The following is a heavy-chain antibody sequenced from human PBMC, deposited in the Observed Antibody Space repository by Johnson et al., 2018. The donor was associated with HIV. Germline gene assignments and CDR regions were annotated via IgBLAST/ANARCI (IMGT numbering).Heavy chain of an antibody. J-gene: IGHJ3*02. CDR1: GFTFSSYY. V-gene: IGHV3-7*02. CDR3: AKVSSWYFLRAFDI. D-gene: IGHD6-13*01. Sequence: VQLVESGGGLVQPGGSLRLSCAASGFTFSSYYMSWVRQAPGKGLEWVANIKQDGSDKYYVDSVKGRVTISRDNARNSLYLQMNSLRAEDTAVYYCAKVSSWYFLRAFDIWGQGTMVTVSA. CDR2: IKQDGSDK.